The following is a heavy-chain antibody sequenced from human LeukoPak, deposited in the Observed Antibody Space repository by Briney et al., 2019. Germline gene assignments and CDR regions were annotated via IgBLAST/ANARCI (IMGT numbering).Heavy chain of an antibody. J-gene: IGHJ4*02. CDR1: GFTFSSYE. CDR2: ISSSGSTI. V-gene: IGHV3-48*03. CDR3: AKLEGLWWELLIYFDY. Sequence: GGSLRLSCAASGFTFSSYEMNWVRQAPGKGLEWVSYISSSGSTIYYADSVKGRFTISRDNAKNSLYLQMNSLRAEDTAVYYCAKLEGLWWELLIYFDYWGQGTLVTVSS. D-gene: IGHD1-26*01.